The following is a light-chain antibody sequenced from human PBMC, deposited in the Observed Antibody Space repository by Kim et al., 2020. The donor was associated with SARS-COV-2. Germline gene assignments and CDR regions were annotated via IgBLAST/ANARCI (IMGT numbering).Light chain of an antibody. J-gene: IGKJ4*01. V-gene: IGKV3-20*01. Sequence: EIVLTQSPGTLSLSPGERATLSCRASQSVSSSYLAWYQQKPGQAPRLLIYGASSRATDIPDRFSGSGSGKDFTLTISRLEPVDFAVYYCQRYGSSPLTFGGGSKVYIK. CDR2: GAS. CDR3: QRYGSSPLT. CDR1: QSVSSSY.